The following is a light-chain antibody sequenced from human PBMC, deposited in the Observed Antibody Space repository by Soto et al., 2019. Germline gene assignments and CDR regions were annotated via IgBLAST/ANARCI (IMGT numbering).Light chain of an antibody. CDR3: QQYGISPGT. CDR1: HFVSSSY. Sequence: EVVLTQSPGTLSLSPVERATLSCRASHFVSSSYLAWYQQKPGQAPRLLIYGASSRATGIPDRFSGSGSGTDFTLTISRLEPEDFAVYFCQQYGISPGTFGQGTKVDI. CDR2: GAS. V-gene: IGKV3-20*01. J-gene: IGKJ1*01.